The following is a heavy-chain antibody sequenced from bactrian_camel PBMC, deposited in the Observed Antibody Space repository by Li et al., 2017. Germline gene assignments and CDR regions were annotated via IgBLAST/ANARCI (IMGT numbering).Heavy chain of an antibody. D-gene: IGHD2*01. Sequence: DVQLVESGGGSVQPGGSLRLSCAASGYTYSRYYMGWFRQAPGKEREGVACISPGGGTTYYADSVKGRFTISRDNAKNTLYPQMNSLKPEDTAMYYCAADLFRCGSYLARRANFEGQGTQVTVS. V-gene: IGHV3S40*01. CDR2: ISPGGGTT. CDR1: GYTYSRYY. J-gene: IGHJ4*01.